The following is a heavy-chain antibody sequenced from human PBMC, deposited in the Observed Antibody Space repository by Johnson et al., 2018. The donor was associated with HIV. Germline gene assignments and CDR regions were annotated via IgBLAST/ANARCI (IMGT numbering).Heavy chain of an antibody. CDR1: GFTFSDYG. V-gene: IGHV3-30*18. Sequence: QVQLVESGGGVVQPGRSLRLSCAASGFTFSDYGMHWVRQAPGKGLEWVTHISYDGANKYYSGSVRGRFTISRDNSRNTLNRQMDSLREDDKAVYYCAKDLDSELLALWAFHTWGQGTVVTVSS. CDR2: ISYDGANK. CDR3: AKDLDSELLALWAFHT. J-gene: IGHJ3*02. D-gene: IGHD2-8*02.